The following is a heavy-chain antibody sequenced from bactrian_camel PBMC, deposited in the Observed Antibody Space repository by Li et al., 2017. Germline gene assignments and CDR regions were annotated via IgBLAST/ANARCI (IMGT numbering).Heavy chain of an antibody. CDR1: GYTLSPNC. CDR2: ISSDGTT. D-gene: IGHD6*01. Sequence: HVQLVESGGGSVQAGGSLGISCEASGYTLSPNCMGWYKQAPGKQPLERELIASISSDGTTTYTDSVKGRVTISQDYTKNTMYLQMNNLKTEDTAVYYCAPAGRSYVNINCRARLGQGTQVTVS. V-gene: IGHV3S53*01. J-gene: IGHJ4*01.